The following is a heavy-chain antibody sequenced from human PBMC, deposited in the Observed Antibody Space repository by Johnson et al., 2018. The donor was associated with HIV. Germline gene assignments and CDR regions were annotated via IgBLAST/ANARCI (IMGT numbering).Heavy chain of an antibody. CDR1: GFTFSNYD. J-gene: IGHJ3*02. Sequence: VQLVESGGGLIQPGGSLRLSCAASGFTFSNYDMYWVRQPTGKGLEWVSGLGTAGDTSYPGSVQGRFTISRENAKNTLYLQMNSLRPEDTAVYYCAKPFPRWFAPLETAFDIWGQGTMVTVSS. V-gene: IGHV3-13*01. D-gene: IGHD3-9*01. CDR3: AKPFPRWFAPLETAFDI. CDR2: LGTAGDT.